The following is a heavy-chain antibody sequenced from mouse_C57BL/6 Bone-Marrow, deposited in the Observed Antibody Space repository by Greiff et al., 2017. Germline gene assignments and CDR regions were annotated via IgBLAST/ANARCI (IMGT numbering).Heavy chain of an antibody. Sequence: EVQLQQSGAELVRPGASVKLSCTASGFNIKDYYMHWVKQRPEQGLEWIGRIDPEDGDTASAPKFQGRSTMTADTSSNTAYLQLSSLTSEDTAVYYCTTEKCPVYFDYWGQGTTLTVSS. CDR1: GFNIKDYY. J-gene: IGHJ2*01. CDR2: IDPEDGDT. CDR3: TTEKCPVYFDY. V-gene: IGHV14-1*01.